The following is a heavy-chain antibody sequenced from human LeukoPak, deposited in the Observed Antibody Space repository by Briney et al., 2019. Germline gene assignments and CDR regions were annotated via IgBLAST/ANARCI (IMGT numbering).Heavy chain of an antibody. J-gene: IGHJ4*02. V-gene: IGHV1-18*01. D-gene: IGHD5-18*01. Sequence: ASVKVSCKASGYTFTSYGISWVRQAPGQGLEWMGWISAYNGNTNYAQKLQGRVTMTTDTSTSTAYMELRSLRSDDTAVYYCARSGRGTRYTAMVLDYWGQGTLVTVSS. CDR2: ISAYNGNT. CDR3: ARSGRGTRYTAMVLDY. CDR1: GYTFTSYG.